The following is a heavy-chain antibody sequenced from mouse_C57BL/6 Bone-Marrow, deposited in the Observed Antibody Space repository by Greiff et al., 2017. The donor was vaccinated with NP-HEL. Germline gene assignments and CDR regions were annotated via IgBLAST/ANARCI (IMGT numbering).Heavy chain of an antibody. CDR1: GYSFTGYY. V-gene: IGHV1-42*01. CDR3: ARAGNYRYFDV. CDR2: INPSTGGT. Sequence: EVQLQQSGPELVKPGASVKISCKASGYSFTGYYMNWVKQSPEKSLEWIGEINPSTGGTTYNQKFKAKATLTVDKSSSTAYMQLKSLTSEDSAVYYCARAGNYRYFDVWGTGTTVTVSS. J-gene: IGHJ1*03.